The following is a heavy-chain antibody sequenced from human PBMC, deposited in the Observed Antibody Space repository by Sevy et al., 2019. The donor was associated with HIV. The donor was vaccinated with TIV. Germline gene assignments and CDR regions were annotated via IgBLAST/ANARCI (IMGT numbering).Heavy chain of an antibody. D-gene: IGHD3-22*01. J-gene: IGHJ4*02. Sequence: ASVKVSCKASGYTFTSYYMHWVRQAPAQGLEWMGIINTSGGSTGYAQKFQGRVNMTSDTSTSTVYMELGSLRSEDTAVYYCARGDDSSGGYFDYWGQGTLVTVSS. CDR3: ARGDDSSGGYFDY. CDR1: GYTFTSYY. CDR2: INTSGGST. V-gene: IGHV1-46*01.